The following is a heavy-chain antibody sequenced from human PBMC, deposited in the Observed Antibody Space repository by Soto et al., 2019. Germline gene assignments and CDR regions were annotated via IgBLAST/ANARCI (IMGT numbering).Heavy chain of an antibody. D-gene: IGHD5-12*01. CDR3: ARESGGATATLDYYYFYMDV. J-gene: IGHJ6*03. CDR1: GYTFSDYY. CDR2: INPNSGDT. Sequence: QVQLVQSGAEVKKPGASVTVSCKASGYTFSDYYLHWVRQAPGRGPEWMGRINPNSGDTKFAQKFQGRVTMTRDTSVRTAFMELNWLKPDDTAVYYCARESGGATATLDYYYFYMDVWGQGTMVTVSS. V-gene: IGHV1-2*06.